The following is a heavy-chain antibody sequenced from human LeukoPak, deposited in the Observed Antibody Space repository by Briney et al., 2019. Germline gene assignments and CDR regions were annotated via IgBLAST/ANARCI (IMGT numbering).Heavy chain of an antibody. D-gene: IGHD4-23*01. CDR1: GFSFSSYS. V-gene: IGHV3-30*18. CDR3: AKMDYGGKAGLYYNHGMDV. Sequence: GGSLRLSCAASGFSFSSYSMHWVRQAPPKGLERVAVMSYDSSTKYYADSVKGRFTTSRDNYKNMLVRQMTSLSAEDTAVYYCAKMDYGGKAGLYYNHGMDVWGQGTTVTVSS. J-gene: IGHJ6*02. CDR2: MSYDSSTK.